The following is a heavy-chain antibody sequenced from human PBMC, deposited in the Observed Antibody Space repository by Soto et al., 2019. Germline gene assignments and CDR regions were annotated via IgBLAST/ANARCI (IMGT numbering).Heavy chain of an antibody. CDR1: GFTFSSHD. D-gene: IGHD1-26*01. J-gene: IGHJ3*02. V-gene: IGHV3-23*01. CDR3: ATDRPLGATAFDS. CDR2: TSDSGGRT. Sequence: GGSLRLSCAASGFTFSSHDMSWVRQAPGKGLEWVSGTSDSGGRTHYADSVKGRFTISRDNSKNTLYLQMNSLRAEDTAVYYCATDRPLGATAFDSWGQGTMGTVSS.